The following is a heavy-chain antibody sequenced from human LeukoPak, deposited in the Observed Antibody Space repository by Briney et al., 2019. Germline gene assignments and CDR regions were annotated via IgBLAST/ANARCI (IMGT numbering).Heavy chain of an antibody. V-gene: IGHV4-61*02. J-gene: IGHJ4*02. D-gene: IGHD6-13*01. CDR2: IYTSGST. Sequence: SETLSLTCTVSGGSISSGSYYWSWIRQPAGKGLEWIGRIYTSGSTNYNPSLKSRVTISVDTSKNQFSLKLSSVTAADTAVYYCARGVSSSWFPFDYWGQGTLGTVSS. CDR1: GGSISSGSYY. CDR3: ARGVSSSWFPFDY.